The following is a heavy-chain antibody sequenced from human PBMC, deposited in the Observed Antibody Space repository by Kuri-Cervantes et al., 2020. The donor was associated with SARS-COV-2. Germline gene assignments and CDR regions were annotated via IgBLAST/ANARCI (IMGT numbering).Heavy chain of an antibody. Sequence: ASVKVSCKASGYTFTSYYMHWVRQAPGQGLEWMGRINPSGGSTSYAQKFQGRVTMTRDTSTSTVYMELSSLTSEDTAIYYCYCAPKEGFDSWGQGTLVTVSS. CDR2: INPSGGST. D-gene: IGHD2-21*01. CDR1: GYTFTSYY. J-gene: IGHJ4*02. CDR3: YCAPKEGFDS. V-gene: IGHV1-46*01.